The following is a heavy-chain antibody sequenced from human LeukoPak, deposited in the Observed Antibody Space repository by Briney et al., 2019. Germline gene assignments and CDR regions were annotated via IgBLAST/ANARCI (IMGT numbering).Heavy chain of an antibody. CDR2: MNPNSGNT. D-gene: IGHD6-19*01. CDR3: ARFGGSVWSSPFDY. V-gene: IGHV1-8*01. CDR1: GYTFTSYD. J-gene: IGHJ4*02. Sequence: ASVKVSCKASGYTFTSYDINWVRQATGQGLEWMGWMNPNSGNTGYAQKFQGRVTMTRNTSISTAYMELSSLRSEDTAVYYCARFGGSVWSSPFDYWGQGTLVTVSS.